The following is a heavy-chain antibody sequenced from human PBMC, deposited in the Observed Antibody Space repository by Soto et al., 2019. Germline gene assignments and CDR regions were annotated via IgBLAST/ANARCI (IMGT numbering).Heavy chain of an antibody. Sequence: QVQLVQSGAEVKKPGSSVKVSCKASGGTSSSFAISWVRQAPGQGLEWMGGIIPIFGTANYAQKFQGRVTITADESTSTAYMELSSLRSEDTAVYYCTRVGDVLLWFGEYWGQGTLVTVSS. CDR3: TRVGDVLLWFGEY. V-gene: IGHV1-69*01. J-gene: IGHJ4*02. D-gene: IGHD3-10*01. CDR1: GGTSSSFA. CDR2: IIPIFGTA.